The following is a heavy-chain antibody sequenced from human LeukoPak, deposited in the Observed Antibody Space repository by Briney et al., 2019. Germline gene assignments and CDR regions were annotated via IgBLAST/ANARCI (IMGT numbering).Heavy chain of an antibody. CDR1: GFTVSSNY. D-gene: IGHD3-10*01. CDR3: ARPHPASGYGMDV. CDR2: IYNGGST. J-gene: IGHJ6*02. Sequence: GGSLRLSCAASGFTVSSNYMSWVRQAPGKGLEWVSVIYNGGSTYYADSVKGRFTISRDNSKNTLYLQMNSLRAEDTAVYYCARPHPASGYGMDVWGQGTTVTVSS. V-gene: IGHV3-66*04.